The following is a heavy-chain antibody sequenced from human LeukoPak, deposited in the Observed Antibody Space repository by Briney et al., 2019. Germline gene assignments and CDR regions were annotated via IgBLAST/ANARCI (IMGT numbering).Heavy chain of an antibody. CDR1: GFTFSSYG. CDR3: ARDFNYGGSFDY. CDR2: ISYDGSNK. D-gene: IGHD4-17*01. V-gene: IGHV3-30*03. Sequence: GGSLRLSCAASGFTFSSYGMHWVRQAPGKGLEWVAVISYDGSNKYYADSVKGRFTISRENSKNTLYLQMNSLRAEDTAVYYCARDFNYGGSFDYWGQGTLVTVSS. J-gene: IGHJ4*02.